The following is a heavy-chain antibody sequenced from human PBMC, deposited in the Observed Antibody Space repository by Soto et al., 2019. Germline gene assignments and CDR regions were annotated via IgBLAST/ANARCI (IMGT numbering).Heavy chain of an antibody. CDR1: GGSISSSSYY. V-gene: IGHV4-39*01. Sequence: QLQLQESGPGLVKPSETLSLTCTVSGGSISSSSYYWGWIRQPPGKGLEWIGSIYYSGSTYYNPSLKSRVTISVDTSNNQFSLKLSSVTAADTAVYYCATIRFLEWLSGYYYYYGMDVWGQGTTVTVSS. J-gene: IGHJ6*02. D-gene: IGHD3-3*01. CDR3: ATIRFLEWLSGYYYYYGMDV. CDR2: IYYSGST.